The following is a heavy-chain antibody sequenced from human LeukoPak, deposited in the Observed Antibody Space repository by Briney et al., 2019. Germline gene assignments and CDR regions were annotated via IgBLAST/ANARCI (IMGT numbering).Heavy chain of an antibody. CDR1: GGSISSGGYY. CDR2: IYYSGST. D-gene: IGHD4-17*01. Sequence: SQTLSLTCTVSGGSISSGGYYWSWVRQHPGKGLEWIEYIYYSGSTYYNPSLKSRVTISVDTSKNQFSLKLSSVTAADTAVYYCARATTVTKNWFDPWGQGTLATVSS. V-gene: IGHV4-31*03. CDR3: ARATTVTKNWFDP. J-gene: IGHJ5*02.